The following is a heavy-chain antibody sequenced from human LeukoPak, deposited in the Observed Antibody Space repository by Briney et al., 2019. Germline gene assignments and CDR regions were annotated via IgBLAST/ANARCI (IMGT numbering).Heavy chain of an antibody. CDR1: GFTFSSYA. CDR2: ISYDGSNK. J-gene: IGHJ4*02. D-gene: IGHD5-12*01. CDR3: ARDRGYSGYDPFDY. Sequence: GGSLRLSCAASGFTFSSYAMHWVRQAPGKGLEWVAVISYDGSNKYYADSVKGRFTISRDNAKNSLYLQMNSLRAEDTAVYYCARDRGYSGYDPFDYWGQGTLVTVSS. V-gene: IGHV3-30-3*01.